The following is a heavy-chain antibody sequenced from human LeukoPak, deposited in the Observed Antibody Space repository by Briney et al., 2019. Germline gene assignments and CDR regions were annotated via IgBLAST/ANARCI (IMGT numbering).Heavy chain of an antibody. V-gene: IGHV1-69*05. D-gene: IGHD3-3*01. CDR3: ARDADFWRNTNDAFDI. CDR2: IIPIFGTA. J-gene: IGHJ3*02. Sequence: AASVKVSCKASGGTFSSYAISWVRQAPGQGLEWMGGIIPIFGTANYAQKFQGRVTITTDESTSTAYMELSSLRSEDTAVYYCARDADFWRNTNDAFDIWGQGTMVTVSS. CDR1: GGTFSSYA.